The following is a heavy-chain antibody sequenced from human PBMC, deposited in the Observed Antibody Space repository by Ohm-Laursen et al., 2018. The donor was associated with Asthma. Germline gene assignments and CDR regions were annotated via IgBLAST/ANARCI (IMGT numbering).Heavy chain of an antibody. V-gene: IGHV3-21*01. J-gene: IGHJ1*01. D-gene: IGHD1-26*01. CDR2: ISTASTFI. CDR1: GFTFRSYA. Sequence: SLRLSCAASGFTFRSYAMHWVRQAPGKGLEWVASISTASTFIYYADSVRGRFTTSRDNAKNSVYLQMNSLRAEDTALYYCARIGPEWELPGREYSLHHWGQGTQVTASS. CDR3: ARIGPEWELPGREYSLHH.